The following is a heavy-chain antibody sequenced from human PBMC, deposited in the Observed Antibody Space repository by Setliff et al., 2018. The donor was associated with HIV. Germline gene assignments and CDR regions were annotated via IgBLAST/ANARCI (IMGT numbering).Heavy chain of an antibody. Sequence: SETLSLTCAVYGVSFSGYYWTWIRQPPGKGLEWIGEINHSGSTNYNPSLKSRVTMSVDTSKNQFSLKLSSVTAADTAVFYCARAPTGYSSIWYRNGLTYYNYMDVWGKGTKVTVSS. CDR3: ARAPTGYSSIWYRNGLTYYNYMDV. V-gene: IGHV4-34*01. CDR1: GVSFSGYY. J-gene: IGHJ6*03. CDR2: INHSGST. D-gene: IGHD6-13*01.